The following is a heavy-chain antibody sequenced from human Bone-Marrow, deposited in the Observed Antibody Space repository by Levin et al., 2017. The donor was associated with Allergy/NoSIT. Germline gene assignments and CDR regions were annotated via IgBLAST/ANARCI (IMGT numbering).Heavy chain of an antibody. CDR3: AKDRYYDIVVVPAAMATWFDP. D-gene: IGHD2-2*01. V-gene: IGHV3-30*18. CDR2: ISYDGSNK. Sequence: TGGSLRLSCAASGFTFSSYGMHWVRQAPGKGLEWVAVISYDGSNKYYADSVKGRFTISRDNSKNTLYLQMNSLRAEDTAVYYCAKDRYYDIVVVPAAMATWFDPWGQGTLVTVSS. J-gene: IGHJ5*02. CDR1: GFTFSSYG.